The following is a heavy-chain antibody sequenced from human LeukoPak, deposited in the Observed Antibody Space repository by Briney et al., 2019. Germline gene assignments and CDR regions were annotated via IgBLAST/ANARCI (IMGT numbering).Heavy chain of an antibody. V-gene: IGHV3-23*01. CDR2: ISGNGAVT. CDR1: GFTFSNYA. J-gene: IGHJ4*02. CDR3: AKDWHLRGVIRSFDS. D-gene: IGHD3-10*01. Sequence: PGGSLRLSCAASGFTFSNYAMNWLRQAPGMGLEWVSVISGNGAVTYYADSVKGRFTISRDTSKNTVYLQMNRLRADDTAVYYCAKDWHLRGVIRSFDSWGQGTQVTVSS.